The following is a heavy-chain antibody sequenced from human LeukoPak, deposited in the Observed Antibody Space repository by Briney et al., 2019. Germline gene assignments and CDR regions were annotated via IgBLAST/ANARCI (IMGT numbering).Heavy chain of an antibody. CDR1: GGSISSYY. CDR3: ARGPHMDV. CDR2: IYYSGST. Sequence: EXXSLTCTVSGGSISSYYWSWIRQPPGKGLEWIGYIYYSGSTNYNPSLKSRVTISVDTSKNQFSLKLSSVTAADTAVYYCARGPHMDVWGKGTTVTVSS. V-gene: IGHV4-59*01. J-gene: IGHJ6*03.